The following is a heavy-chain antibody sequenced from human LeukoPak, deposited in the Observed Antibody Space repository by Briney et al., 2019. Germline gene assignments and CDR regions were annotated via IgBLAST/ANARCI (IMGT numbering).Heavy chain of an antibody. Sequence: GGSLRLSCAASGFIFDDFGMHWVRQAPGKGLEWVSVISADGGRTRYADSVKGRFTSSRDNSKNSLYLQMNSLRAEDTAVYSCARDVGIPSAAPDYYYYYYMDVWGIGTTVTVSS. CDR2: ISADGGRT. V-gene: IGHV3-43*02. CDR1: GFIFDDFG. D-gene: IGHD6-25*01. J-gene: IGHJ6*03. CDR3: ARDVGIPSAAPDYYYYYYMDV.